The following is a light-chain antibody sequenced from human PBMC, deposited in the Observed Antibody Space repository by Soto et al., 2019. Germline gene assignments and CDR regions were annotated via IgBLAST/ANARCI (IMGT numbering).Light chain of an antibody. CDR1: NSDVGTYDY. Sequence: QSALTQPASVSGSPGQSITISCTGSNSDVGTYDYVSWYQQHPGKTPKLIIYDVTNRPSGVSSRFSGSNSGNTASLTISGLQAEDEADYYCLSYINYNTDVFGTGTKLTVL. CDR3: LSYINYNTDV. J-gene: IGLJ1*01. CDR2: DVT. V-gene: IGLV2-14*03.